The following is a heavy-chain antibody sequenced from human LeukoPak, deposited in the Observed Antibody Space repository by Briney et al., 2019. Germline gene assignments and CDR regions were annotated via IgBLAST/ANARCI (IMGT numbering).Heavy chain of an antibody. J-gene: IGHJ6*03. D-gene: IGHD3/OR15-3a*01. V-gene: IGHV4-59*11. Sequence: PSETLSLTRTVSGGSISSHYWSWIRQPPGKGLEWVGYIYYSGSTNYNPSRKSRVTISVDTSRNQFSLKLSSVTAADSAVYYCARRTGYLNYYYYYYMDVWGNGTTVTVSS. CDR1: GGSISSHY. CDR2: IYYSGST. CDR3: ARRTGYLNYYYYYYMDV.